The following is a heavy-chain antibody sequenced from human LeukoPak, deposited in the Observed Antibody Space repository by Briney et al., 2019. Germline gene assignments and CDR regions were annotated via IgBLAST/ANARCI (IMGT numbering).Heavy chain of an antibody. CDR2: ISGSGGST. J-gene: IGHJ4*02. D-gene: IGHD3-16*01. V-gene: IGHV3-23*01. CDR3: ASGPTYDYVRVILY. Sequence: PGGSLRLSCAASGFTFSSYAMSWVRQAPGKGLEWVSAISGSGGSTYYADSVKGRFTISRDTSKNTVYLQMDSLRPEDTAVYYCASGPTYDYVRVILYWGQRTLVTVSS. CDR1: GFTFSSYA.